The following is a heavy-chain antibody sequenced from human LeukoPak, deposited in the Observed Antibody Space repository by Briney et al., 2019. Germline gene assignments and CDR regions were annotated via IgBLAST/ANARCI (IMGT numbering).Heavy chain of an antibody. Sequence: GGSPRLSCAASGFTFSSYSMNWVRQAPGKGPEWVSYISSSSSTIYYADSVKGRFTISRDNAKNSLYLQMNSLRAEDTAVYYCARDAGSSGWFHDYWGQGTLVTVSS. CDR1: GFTFSSYS. CDR3: ARDAGSSGWFHDY. J-gene: IGHJ4*02. CDR2: ISSSSSTI. V-gene: IGHV3-48*04. D-gene: IGHD6-19*01.